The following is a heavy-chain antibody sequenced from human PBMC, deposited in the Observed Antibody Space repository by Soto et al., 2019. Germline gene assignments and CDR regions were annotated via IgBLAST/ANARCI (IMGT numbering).Heavy chain of an antibody. CDR3: ARAIVVVPAAMFDYYYGMDV. J-gene: IGHJ6*02. CDR2: IIPIFGTA. D-gene: IGHD2-2*01. CDR1: GGTFSSYA. V-gene: IGHV1-69*13. Sequence: SVKVSCKASGGTFSSYAISWVRQAPGQGLERMGGIIPIFGTANYAQKFQGRVTITADESTSTAYMELSSLRSEDTAVYYCARAIVVVPAAMFDYYYGMDVWGQGTTVTVSS.